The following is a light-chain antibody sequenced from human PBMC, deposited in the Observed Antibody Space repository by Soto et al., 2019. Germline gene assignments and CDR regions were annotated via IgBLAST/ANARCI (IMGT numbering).Light chain of an antibody. Sequence: DIQMTQSPSTLSASVRDRVTITCRASQSISSWLAWYQQEPGKAPKLLIYDASSLESGVPSRFSGSGSGTEFTLTISSLQPDDFATYYCQQYNSYWTFGQGTKV. CDR3: QQYNSYWT. V-gene: IGKV1-5*01. CDR1: QSISSW. J-gene: IGKJ1*01. CDR2: DAS.